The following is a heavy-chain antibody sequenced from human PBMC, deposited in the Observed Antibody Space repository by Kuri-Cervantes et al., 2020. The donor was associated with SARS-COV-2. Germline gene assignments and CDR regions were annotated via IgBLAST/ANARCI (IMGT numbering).Heavy chain of an antibody. CDR2: IRSSGSST. J-gene: IGHJ2*01. CDR1: GFMISSYW. Sequence: GESLKISCEASGFMISSYWMHWVRQVPEKGQVWVSRIRSSGSSTGYADSVKGRFTISRDNAKNTLYLQMNSLRVEDTAVYYCARGDFWNGYYNWYFDLWGRGTLVTVSS. V-gene: IGHV3-74*01. CDR3: ARGDFWNGYYNWYFDL. D-gene: IGHD3-3*01.